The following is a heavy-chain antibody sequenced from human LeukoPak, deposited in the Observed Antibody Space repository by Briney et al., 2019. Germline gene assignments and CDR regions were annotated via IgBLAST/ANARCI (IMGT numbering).Heavy chain of an antibody. D-gene: IGHD1-7*01. Sequence: SETLSLTCTVSGASISSYYWSWIRQPPGKGLEWIGYISYSGGSNYNPSLNYNPSLKSRVTISVDTSEKRLSLKLSSVTAADTAVYYCARELELLGSAFDIWGQGTMVSVSS. CDR1: GASISSYY. J-gene: IGHJ3*02. V-gene: IGHV4-59*12. CDR3: ARELELLGSAFDI. CDR2: ISYSGGS.